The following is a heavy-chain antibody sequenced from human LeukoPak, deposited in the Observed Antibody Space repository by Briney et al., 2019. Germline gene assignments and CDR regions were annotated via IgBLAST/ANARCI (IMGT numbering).Heavy chain of an antibody. CDR2: VNYLGGA. CDR1: RGSIGSFY. J-gene: IGHJ6*02. V-gene: IGHV4-59*08. D-gene: IGHD6-13*01. CDR3: ARHEAAAAGGFGRSLVRYGMDV. Sequence: PSETLSLTCTVSRGSIGSFYWSWLRQPPGKGLEWIGYVNYLGGANYNPSLKGRPTISVHTSQNQFSLRLAYLTAADTAVYYGARHEAAAAGGFGRSLVRYGMDVWGQGTTVAVSS.